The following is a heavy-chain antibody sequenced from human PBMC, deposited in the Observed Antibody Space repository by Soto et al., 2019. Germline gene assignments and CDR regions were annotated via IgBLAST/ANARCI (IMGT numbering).Heavy chain of an antibody. Sequence: PGGSLRLSCAASGFTFSSYAMSWVRQAPGKGLEWVSAISGSGGSTYYADSVKGRFTISRDNSKNTLYLQMNSLRAEDTAVYYCAKGDSSSSKTGDAFDIWGQGTMVTVSS. CDR3: AKGDSSSSKTGDAFDI. J-gene: IGHJ3*02. D-gene: IGHD6-6*01. CDR1: GFTFSSYA. CDR2: ISGSGGST. V-gene: IGHV3-23*01.